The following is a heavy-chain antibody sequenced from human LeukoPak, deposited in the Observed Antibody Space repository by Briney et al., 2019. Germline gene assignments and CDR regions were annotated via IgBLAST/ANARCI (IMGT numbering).Heavy chain of an antibody. CDR3: ARDRSTVTSNDAFDI. J-gene: IGHJ3*02. Sequence: PGGSLRLSCAASGFTFSSFEMNWVRQAPGKGLEWVSYISSSGRTINYGDSVKGRFTISRDSAKNSLYLQMNSLRAEDTAVYYCARDRSTVTSNDAFDIWGQGTMVTVSS. D-gene: IGHD4-17*01. V-gene: IGHV3-48*03. CDR1: GFTFSSFE. CDR2: ISSSGRTI.